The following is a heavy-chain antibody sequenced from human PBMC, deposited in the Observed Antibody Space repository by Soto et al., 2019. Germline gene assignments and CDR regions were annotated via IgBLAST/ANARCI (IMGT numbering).Heavy chain of an antibody. CDR3: ARGIYYDILTGYKSPGLDY. V-gene: IGHV4-31*03. D-gene: IGHD3-9*01. CDR2: IYYSGST. Sequence: QVQLQESGPGLVKPSQTLSLTCTVSGGSISSGGYYWSWIRQHPGKGLEWIGYIYYSGSTYYNPSLKSRVTISVDTSKNQFSLKLSSVTAADTAVYYCARGIYYDILTGYKSPGLDYWRQGTLVTVSS. J-gene: IGHJ4*02. CDR1: GGSISSGGYY.